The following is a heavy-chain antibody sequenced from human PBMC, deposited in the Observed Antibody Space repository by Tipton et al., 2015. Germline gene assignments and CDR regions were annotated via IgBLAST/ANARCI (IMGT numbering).Heavy chain of an antibody. D-gene: IGHD3-3*01. Sequence: QSGPEVKKPGSSVKVSCKASGGTFSSYAISWVRQAPGQGLEWMGGIIPVFGSTDYAQKFQGRLTITADESTSTAYMELSSLRSEDTAVYYCARRRYDFWSGYYDPWGQGTLVTVS. CDR1: GGTFSSYA. CDR2: IIPVFGST. CDR3: ARRRYDFWSGYYDP. V-gene: IGHV1-69*01. J-gene: IGHJ5*02.